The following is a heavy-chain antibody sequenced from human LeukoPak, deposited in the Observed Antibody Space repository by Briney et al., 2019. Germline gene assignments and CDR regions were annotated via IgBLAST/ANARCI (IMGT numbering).Heavy chain of an antibody. J-gene: IGHJ3*02. CDR3: AKGWGFNI. CDR1: GGAFSGYY. CDR2: INHSGST. D-gene: IGHD3-16*01. Sequence: PSETLSLTCAVYGGAFSGYYWSWIRQPPGKGLEWIGEINHSGSTNYNPSLKSRVTISVDTSKNQFSLQLNSVTPEDTAVYYCAKGWGFNIWGQGTMVTVSS. V-gene: IGHV4-34*01.